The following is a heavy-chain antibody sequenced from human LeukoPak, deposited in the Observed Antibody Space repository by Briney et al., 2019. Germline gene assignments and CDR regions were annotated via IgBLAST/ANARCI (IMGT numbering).Heavy chain of an antibody. V-gene: IGHV3-33*01. CDR2: TWYDGSSK. Sequence: GRSLRLSCAASGFTFSSYGMHWVRQAPGKGLEWVAITWYDGSSKYYADSVKGRFTISRDNSKNTLYLQMNSLRAEDTSVYFCARDRAMASLYYFDYWGQGTLVTVSS. CDR3: ARDRAMASLYYFDY. CDR1: GFTFSSYG. J-gene: IGHJ4*02. D-gene: IGHD5-24*01.